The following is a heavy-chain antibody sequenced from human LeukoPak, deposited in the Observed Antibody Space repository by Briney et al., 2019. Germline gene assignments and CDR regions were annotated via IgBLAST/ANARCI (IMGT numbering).Heavy chain of an antibody. D-gene: IGHD7-27*01. J-gene: IGHJ4*02. V-gene: IGHV3-30*04. Sequence: GGSLRLSCAASGFTLSSYAMHWVRQAPGKGLEWVAVISYDGSNKYYADSVKGRFTISRDNAKNSLYLQMNSLRTEDTAVYYCVRDGSSWGNFDYWGQGTLVSVSS. CDR2: ISYDGSNK. CDR1: GFTLSSYA. CDR3: VRDGSSWGNFDY.